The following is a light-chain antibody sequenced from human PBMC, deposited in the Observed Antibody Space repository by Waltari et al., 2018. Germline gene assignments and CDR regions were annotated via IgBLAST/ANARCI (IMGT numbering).Light chain of an antibody. Sequence: QSVLTQPPSVSGAPGQRVTISCTGSGSNIGAGYDVHWYQQLPRAAPKLLIYGSSSRALGVPGRFFGSTSGTSASLAITGLQAEDEADYYCQSYDISLSVVFGGGTKLTVL. CDR2: GSS. V-gene: IGLV1-40*01. CDR1: GSNIGAGYD. J-gene: IGLJ3*02. CDR3: QSYDISLSVV.